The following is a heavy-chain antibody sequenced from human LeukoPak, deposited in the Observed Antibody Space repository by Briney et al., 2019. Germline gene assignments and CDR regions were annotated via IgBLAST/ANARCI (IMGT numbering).Heavy chain of an antibody. D-gene: IGHD3-16*02. Sequence: GGSLGLSCAASGFTFSSYGMHWVRQAPGKGLEWVAVISYDGSNKYYADSVKGRFTISRDNSKNTLYLQMNSLRAEDTAVYYCAKDDAVSPFDYWGQGTLVTVSS. V-gene: IGHV3-30*18. J-gene: IGHJ4*02. CDR3: AKDDAVSPFDY. CDR1: GFTFSSYG. CDR2: ISYDGSNK.